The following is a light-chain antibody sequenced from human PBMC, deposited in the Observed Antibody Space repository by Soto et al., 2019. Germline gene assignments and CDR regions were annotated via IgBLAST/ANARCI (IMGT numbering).Light chain of an antibody. CDR1: QSLTRW. Sequence: DFQMTQSPSSVSASVGDRVTITCRATQSLTRWLAWYQQKPGQAPKLLIYAASTLHSGVSSRFSGTGYGTDFTLTINNLQPEDVATYYCQKGNSLPPFTFGPVTRVDI. CDR3: QKGNSLPPFT. J-gene: IGKJ3*01. V-gene: IGKV1D-12*01. CDR2: AAS.